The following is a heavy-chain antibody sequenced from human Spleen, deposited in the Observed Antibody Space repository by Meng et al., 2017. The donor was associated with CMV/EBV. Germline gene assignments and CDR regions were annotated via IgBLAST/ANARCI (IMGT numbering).Heavy chain of an antibody. J-gene: IGHJ6*02. CDR3: ARLSAAYSGYDYYYGMDV. Sequence: SETLSLTCAVYGGSFSGYYWSWIRQPPGKGLEWIGEINHSGSTNYNPSLKSRVTISVDTSKNQFSLKLSSVTAADTAVYYCARLSAAYSGYDYYYGMDVWGQGTTVTVSS. CDR2: INHSGST. D-gene: IGHD5-12*01. CDR1: GGSFSGYY. V-gene: IGHV4-34*01.